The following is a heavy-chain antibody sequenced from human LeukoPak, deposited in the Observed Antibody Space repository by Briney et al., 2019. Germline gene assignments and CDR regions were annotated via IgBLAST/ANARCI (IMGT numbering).Heavy chain of an antibody. Sequence: SETLSLTCAVYGGSFSGYYWSWIRQPPGKGLEWIGEINHSGSTNYNPSLKSRVTILVDTSKNQFSLKLSSVTAADTAVYYCARGRYFDWLLDHWGQGTLVTVSS. J-gene: IGHJ4*02. V-gene: IGHV4-34*01. CDR3: ARGRYFDWLLDH. CDR2: INHSGST. D-gene: IGHD3-9*01. CDR1: GGSFSGYY.